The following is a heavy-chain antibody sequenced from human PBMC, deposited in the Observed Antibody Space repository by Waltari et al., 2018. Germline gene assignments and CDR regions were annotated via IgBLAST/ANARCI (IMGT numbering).Heavy chain of an antibody. Sequence: EVQLVESGGGLVKPGGSLRLSCAASGFTFSNAWMSWVRQAPGKGLEWVGRIKSKTDGGTTDYAAPVKGRFTISRDDSKNTLYLQMNSLKTEDTAVYFCASLARPEIDYWGQGTLVTVSS. J-gene: IGHJ4*02. D-gene: IGHD6-6*01. CDR1: GFTFSNAW. CDR2: IKSKTDGGTT. CDR3: ASLARPEIDY. V-gene: IGHV3-15*01.